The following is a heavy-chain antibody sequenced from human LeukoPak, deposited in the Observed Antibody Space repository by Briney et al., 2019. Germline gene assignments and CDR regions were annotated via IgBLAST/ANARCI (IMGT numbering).Heavy chain of an antibody. V-gene: IGHV1-69*13. CDR2: IIPIFGTA. CDR1: GGTFSSYA. D-gene: IGHD3-16*02. Sequence: SVTVSCKASGGTFSSYAISWVRQAPGQGLEWMGGIIPIFGTANYAQKFQGRVTITADESTSTAYMELSSLRSEDTAVYYCARRRLRLGELSPEGYGMDVWGQGTTVTVSS. J-gene: IGHJ6*02. CDR3: ARRRLRLGELSPEGYGMDV.